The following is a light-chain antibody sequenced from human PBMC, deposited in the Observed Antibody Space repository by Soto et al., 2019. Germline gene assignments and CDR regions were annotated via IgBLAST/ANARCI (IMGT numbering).Light chain of an antibody. CDR3: QQYDNWPPCT. Sequence: EIVMTQSPATLSVSPGERVTLSCRASQSVSRFLAWYQQRPGQAPSLLIYDTSTRDTGVPARFSGSGSGTEFSLTISSLQSEDFAVYYCQQYDNWPPCTFGQGTKLEVK. CDR1: QSVSRF. V-gene: IGKV3-15*01. J-gene: IGKJ2*02. CDR2: DTS.